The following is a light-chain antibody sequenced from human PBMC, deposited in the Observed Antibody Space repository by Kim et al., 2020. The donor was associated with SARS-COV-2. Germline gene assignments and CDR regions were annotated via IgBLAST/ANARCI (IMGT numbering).Light chain of an antibody. V-gene: IGKV2-30*01. Sequence: PVSISFRSSRSLVYSEGNTLLSWFNQRPGQSPRRLIYEVVSRDSGVPDRFSGSGLGSEFTLRISRVVAEDVVVYYCMQGTHRPPNPFGQGTKLEI. J-gene: IGKJ2*01. CDR2: EVV. CDR3: MQGTHRPPNP. CDR1: RSLVYSEGNTL.